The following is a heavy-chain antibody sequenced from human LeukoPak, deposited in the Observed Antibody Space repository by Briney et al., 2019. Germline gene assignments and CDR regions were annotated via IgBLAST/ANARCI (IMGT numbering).Heavy chain of an antibody. CDR2: ISDDGTKK. Sequence: GGSLRLSCEASGFSFSSYGMHWVRQAPGKGLEWVAVISDDGTKKYYADSVKGRFTISRDSSKNTAYLQMNSLRTEDTALYYCARRGGAAAGMGYYYFMDVWGKGTTVTVSS. CDR3: ARRGGAAAGMGYYYFMDV. V-gene: IGHV3-30*06. J-gene: IGHJ6*03. CDR1: GFSFSSYG. D-gene: IGHD6-13*01.